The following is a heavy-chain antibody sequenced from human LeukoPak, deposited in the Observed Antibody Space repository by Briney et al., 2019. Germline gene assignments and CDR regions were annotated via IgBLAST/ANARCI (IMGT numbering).Heavy chain of an antibody. V-gene: IGHV3-48*03. J-gene: IGHJ5*01. CDR1: GFTFSSYE. CDR2: ISNSGNTI. CDR3: VRNFGS. Sequence: PGGSLRLSCAASGFTFSSYEMNWVRQAPGKGLEWVSYISNSGNTIFYADSVKGRFTISRDDAKNSLYLQMNSLRDEDTAVYYCVRNFGSWGQGTQVTVSS.